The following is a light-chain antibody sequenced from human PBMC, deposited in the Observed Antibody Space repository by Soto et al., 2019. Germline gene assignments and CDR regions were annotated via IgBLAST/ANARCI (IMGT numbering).Light chain of an antibody. CDR2: SYN. J-gene: IGLJ2*01. CDR1: SSNIGSNT. Sequence: QSVLTQPPSASGTPGQRVTISCSGSSSNIGSNTVNWYLQLPGTAPKLLIYSYNQRPSGVPDRFSGSRSGTSASLAISGLQSEDEADYYCAVWDDSLNGVVFGGGTKLTVL. CDR3: AVWDDSLNGVV. V-gene: IGLV1-44*01.